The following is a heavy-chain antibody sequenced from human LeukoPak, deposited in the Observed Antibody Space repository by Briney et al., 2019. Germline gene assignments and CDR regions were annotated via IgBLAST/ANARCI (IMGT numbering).Heavy chain of an antibody. J-gene: IGHJ4*02. V-gene: IGHV5-10-1*01. Sequence: GESLKIPRKGFGYSLNSYWNSWVRQMPGKGLEWMGRIDPSDSYTNYSPSFQDHVTISDDKSISTAYLQWSSLKASDTAMYYCARFYGDLDYWGRGTLVTVSS. D-gene: IGHD4-17*01. CDR1: GYSLNSYW. CDR3: ARFYGDLDY. CDR2: IDPSDSYT.